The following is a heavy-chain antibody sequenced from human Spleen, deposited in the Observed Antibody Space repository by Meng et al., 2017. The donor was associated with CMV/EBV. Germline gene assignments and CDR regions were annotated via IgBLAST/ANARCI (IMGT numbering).Heavy chain of an antibody. CDR2: IYSSSTYI. D-gene: IGHD2-2*01. V-gene: IGHV3-21*01. CDR1: GFTLNTYS. CDR3: AREFSTDYYGMDV. J-gene: IGHJ6*02. Sequence: GGSLRLSCAASGFTLNTYSMNWVRQAPGKGLEWVSSIYSSSTYIYYADSVRGRFTISRDNAKNSLYLQMNSLRAEDTALYYCAREFSTDYYGMDVWGQGTTVTVSS.